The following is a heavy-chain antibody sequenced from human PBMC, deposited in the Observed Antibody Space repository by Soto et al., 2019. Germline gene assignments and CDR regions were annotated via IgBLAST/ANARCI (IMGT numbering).Heavy chain of an antibody. D-gene: IGHD2-2*01. CDR1: GFTFSSYG. J-gene: IGHJ3*02. V-gene: IGHV3-33*01. Sequence: PGGSLRLSCAASGFTFSSYGMHWVRQAPGKGLEWVAVIWYDGSNKYYADSVKGRFTISRDNSKNTLYLQMNSLRAEDTAVYYCARDRTNIVVVPAAIPNDAFDIWGQGTMVTVS. CDR2: IWYDGSNK. CDR3: ARDRTNIVVVPAAIPNDAFDI.